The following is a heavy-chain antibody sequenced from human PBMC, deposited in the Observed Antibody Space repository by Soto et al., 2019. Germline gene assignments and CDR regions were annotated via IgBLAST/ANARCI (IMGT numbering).Heavy chain of an antibody. CDR3: AKHPIFGVVTHYFAH. Sequence: DVQLLESGGSLVQPGGSLRLSCSASGFAFSAYAMRWVRQAPQKGLEWVSGLGGGGHDTRYGDSVKGRFTIARDNSRNTLYLEMNRLTAEDTDVYYCAKHPIFGVVTHYFAHWGRGILVTVSS. CDR2: LGGGGHDT. D-gene: IGHD3-3*01. V-gene: IGHV3-23*01. CDR1: GFAFSAYA. J-gene: IGHJ4*02.